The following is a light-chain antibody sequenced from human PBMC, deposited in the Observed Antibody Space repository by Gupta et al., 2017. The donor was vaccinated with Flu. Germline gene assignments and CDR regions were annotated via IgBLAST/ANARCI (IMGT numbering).Light chain of an antibody. CDR2: DVN. Sequence: QSALTQPRSVSGAPGQSVTSSCTGTTNDVGSYEYVSWYQHRPVSAPKFIIYDVNKRPAGVPERFSGSKSGTTDSLTISGLQSEDEADYYCCSSAGSYSVVFGTGTKVTVL. V-gene: IGLV2-11*01. CDR1: TNDVGSYEY. CDR3: CSSAGSYSVV. J-gene: IGLJ1*01.